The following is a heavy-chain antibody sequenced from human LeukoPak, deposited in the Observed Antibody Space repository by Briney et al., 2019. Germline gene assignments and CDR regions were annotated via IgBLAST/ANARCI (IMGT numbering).Heavy chain of an antibody. Sequence: SQTLSLTCTVSGGSIGSGGYCWSWIRQHPGKGLEWIGYIYYSGNTYYNPSLRSRVPISVDTSKNQFSLKLSSVTAADTAVYYCARRGSGSGYNGVSGFDYWGQGALATVSS. CDR2: IYYSGNT. V-gene: IGHV4-31*03. J-gene: IGHJ4*02. CDR1: GGSIGSGGYC. D-gene: IGHD3-22*01. CDR3: ARRGSGSGYNGVSGFDY.